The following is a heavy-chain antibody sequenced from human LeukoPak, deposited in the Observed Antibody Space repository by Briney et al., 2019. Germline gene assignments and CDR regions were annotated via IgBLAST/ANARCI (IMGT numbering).Heavy chain of an antibody. D-gene: IGHD6-19*01. Sequence: SVKVSCKASGGTFSRYAISWVRQAPGQGLEWMGGIIPMFGIANYAQKSQGRVTITADESTSTAYMELSSLRSEDTAVYYCARDRPYTGGWRGFDYWGQGTLVTVSS. V-gene: IGHV1-69*13. CDR1: GGTFSRYA. J-gene: IGHJ4*02. CDR2: IIPMFGIA. CDR3: ARDRPYTGGWRGFDY.